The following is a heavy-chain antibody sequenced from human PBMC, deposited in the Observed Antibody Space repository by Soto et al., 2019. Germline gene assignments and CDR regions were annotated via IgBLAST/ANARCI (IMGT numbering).Heavy chain of an antibody. CDR2: IYDTGISGYTPST. CDR1: CGSITSSY. J-gene: IGHJ6*02. V-gene: IGHV4-59*01. CDR3: ARGEDAFFYYGLDV. Sequence: SETLSRTCTVSCGSITSSYWSWIRRPAGKGLEWIAYIYDTGISGYTPSTSYNPSLKSRVTMSVDTSKSQFSLKLTSVTAADTAVYYCARGEDAFFYYGLDVWGQGITVTVS.